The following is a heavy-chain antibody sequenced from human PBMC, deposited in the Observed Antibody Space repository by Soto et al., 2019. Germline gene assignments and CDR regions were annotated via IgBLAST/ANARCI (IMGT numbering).Heavy chain of an antibody. CDR3: AREGAAGTQNLDV. J-gene: IGHJ6*03. CDR2: IYYSGST. V-gene: IGHV4-59*01. Sequence: SETLSLTCTVSGGSISSYYWSWIRQPPGKGLEWIGYIYYSGSTNYNPSLKSRVTISVDTSKNQFSLKLSSVTAADTAVYYCAREGAAGTQNLDVWGKGTTVTVS. D-gene: IGHD6-13*01. CDR1: GGSISSYY.